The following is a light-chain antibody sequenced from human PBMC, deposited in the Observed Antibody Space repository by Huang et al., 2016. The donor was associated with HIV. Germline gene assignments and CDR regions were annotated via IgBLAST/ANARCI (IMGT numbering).Light chain of an antibody. CDR3: QQYNNWPPLLT. V-gene: IGKV3-15*01. CDR2: GAS. Sequence: EIVMTQSPATLSASPGARATLSCRASQTVDSNLAWYQQKPGQPPRLLIYGASTRATGIPARFSGSGSGTEFTLTISSLQSEDFAVYYCQQYNNWPPLLTFGGGTKVEIK. CDR1: QTVDSN. J-gene: IGKJ4*01.